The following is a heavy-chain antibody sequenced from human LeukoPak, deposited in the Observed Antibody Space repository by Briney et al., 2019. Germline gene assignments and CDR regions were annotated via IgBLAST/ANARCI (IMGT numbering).Heavy chain of an antibody. V-gene: IGHV4-59*08. CDR3: ARFLAVAGIDY. D-gene: IGHD6-19*01. CDR2: IYYSGST. Sequence: SETLSLTRTVSGGSISSYYWSWIRQPPGKGLEWIGYIYYSGSTNYNPSLKSRVTISVDTSKNQFSLKLSSVTAADTAVYYCARFLAVAGIDYWGQGTLVTVSS. J-gene: IGHJ4*02. CDR1: GGSISSYY.